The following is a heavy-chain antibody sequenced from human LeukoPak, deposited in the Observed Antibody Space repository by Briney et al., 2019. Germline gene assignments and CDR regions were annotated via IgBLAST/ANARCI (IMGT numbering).Heavy chain of an antibody. Sequence: ASVKVSCKASGYTFTSYDINWVRQATGQGLEWMGWMNPNSGNTGYAQKFQGRVTMTRSTSISTAYMELSSLRSEDTAVYYCAATTGYSNYGYYFDYWGQGTLVTVSS. CDR2: MNPNSGNT. D-gene: IGHD4-4*01. CDR1: GYTFTSYD. V-gene: IGHV1-8*01. CDR3: AATTGYSNYGYYFDY. J-gene: IGHJ4*02.